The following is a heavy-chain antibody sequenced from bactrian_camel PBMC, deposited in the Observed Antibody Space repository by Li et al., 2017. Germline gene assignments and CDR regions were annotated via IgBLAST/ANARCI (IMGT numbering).Heavy chain of an antibody. V-gene: IGHV3S31*01. Sequence: VQLVESGGGLVQPGGSLGLSCAASGFTFSSAAMSWVRRAPGKGLEWVSAANTDGSSTYYAESVKGRFAASRDNAKDTLYLQMNSLTTEDTAVYYCAADYRIGFARSICPGASHEYDIWGQGTQVTVS. CDR2: ANTDGSST. D-gene: IGHD4*01. J-gene: IGHJ4*01. CDR3: AADYRIGFARSICPGASHEYDI. CDR1: GFTFSSAA.